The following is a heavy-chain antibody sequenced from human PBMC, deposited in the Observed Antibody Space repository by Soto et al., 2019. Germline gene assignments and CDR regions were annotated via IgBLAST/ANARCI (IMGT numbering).Heavy chain of an antibody. CDR1: AGTFSSYA. V-gene: IGHV1-69*01. CDR2: IIAIFGTA. D-gene: IGHD4-4*01. CDR3: ARGFQTSVTTYYYGMDV. J-gene: IGHJ6*02. Sequence: QVQLVQAGAEVTKPGSSVKVSCKASAGTFSSYAISWVRQSPGQGLERMGGIIAIFGTANYAQKFQGRVTITADESTSTAYMELSSLTSDDTAVYYCARGFQTSVTTYYYGMDVWGQRSPVTVSS.